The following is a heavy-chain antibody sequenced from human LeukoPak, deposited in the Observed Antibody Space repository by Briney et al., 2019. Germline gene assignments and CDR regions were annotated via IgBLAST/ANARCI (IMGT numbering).Heavy chain of an antibody. V-gene: IGHV3-7*01. Sequence: GGSLRLSCAASGFMFNNYWMSWVRQAPGKGLEWVANIKEDGSEKYYVDSVKGRFTISRDNAKNLLYLQMNSLRAEDTAVYYCATFPTDKYDDDHADYWGQGSLVTVSS. CDR2: IKEDGSEK. CDR3: ATFPTDKYDDDHADY. CDR1: GFMFNNYW. D-gene: IGHD3-3*01. J-gene: IGHJ4*02.